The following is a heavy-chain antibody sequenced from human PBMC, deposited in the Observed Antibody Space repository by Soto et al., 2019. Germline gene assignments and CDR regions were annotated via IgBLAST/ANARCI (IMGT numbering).Heavy chain of an antibody. CDR1: GDSIRSNTYY. Sequence: SETLSLTCTVSGDSIRSNTYYWGWIRQPPGKGLEWIGSMFYSGNTYYNPSLKSRVTLSIDTSKYQFSLKLNSVTAADTAVYYCVSPEGYYDSSGYTLDFWGQGTLVTVSS. CDR2: MFYSGNT. D-gene: IGHD3-22*01. CDR3: VSPEGYYDSSGYTLDF. V-gene: IGHV4-39*01. J-gene: IGHJ4*02.